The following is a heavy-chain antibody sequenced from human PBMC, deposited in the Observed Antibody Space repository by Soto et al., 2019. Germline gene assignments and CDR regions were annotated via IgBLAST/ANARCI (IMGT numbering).Heavy chain of an antibody. CDR2: IKQDGSEK. Sequence: EVQLVESGGGLVQPGGSLRLSCAASGFIFSSYWMSWVRQAPGKGLEWVANIKQDGSEKYYVDSVKGRFTISRDNAKNSLYLQMNSLRAEDTAVYYCARVGSSSDAFDIWGQGTMVTVSS. CDR3: ARVGSSSDAFDI. D-gene: IGHD6-6*01. CDR1: GFIFSSYW. J-gene: IGHJ3*02. V-gene: IGHV3-7*01.